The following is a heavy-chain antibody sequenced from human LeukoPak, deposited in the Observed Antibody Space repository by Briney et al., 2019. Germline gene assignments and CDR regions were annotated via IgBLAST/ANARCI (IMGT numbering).Heavy chain of an antibody. J-gene: IGHJ4*02. CDR1: GGTSSSYA. CDR2: IIPIFGTA. D-gene: IGHD6-13*01. V-gene: IGHV1-69*05. Sequence: ASVKVSCKASGGTSSSYAISWVRQAPGQGLEWMGGIIPIFGTANYAQKFQGRVTITTDESTSTAYMELSSLRSEDTAVYYCARASLSAGNFDYWGQGTLVTVSS. CDR3: ARASLSAGNFDY.